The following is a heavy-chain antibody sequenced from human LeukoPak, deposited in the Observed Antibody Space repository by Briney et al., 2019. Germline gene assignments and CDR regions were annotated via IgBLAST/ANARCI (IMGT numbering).Heavy chain of an antibody. J-gene: IGHJ4*02. CDR3: VRQGGWGGAASLIEF. D-gene: IGHD2-15*01. CDR2: MFYRGTT. CDR1: GVSISTSTHY. V-gene: IGHV4-39*01. Sequence: SETLSLTCTVSGVSISTSTHYWAWIRQPPGRGLEWIASMFYRGTTYYNASLRSRVTLSVDTSMNQFSLKLSSVTASDTATFYCVRQGGWGGAASLIEFWGQGTLVSVSS.